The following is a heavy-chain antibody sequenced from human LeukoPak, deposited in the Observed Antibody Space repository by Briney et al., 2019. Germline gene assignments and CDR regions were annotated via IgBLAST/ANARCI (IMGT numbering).Heavy chain of an antibody. J-gene: IGHJ4*02. CDR2: IWYDGSNK. CDR3: ARDEYYYDSSGYSRALDY. CDR1: GFTFSSYG. D-gene: IGHD3-22*01. Sequence: TGRSLRLSCAASGFTFSSYGMHWVRQAPGKGLEWVAVIWYDGSNKYYADSVKGRFTISRDNSKNTLYLQMNSLRAEDTAVYYCARDEYYYDSSGYSRALDYWGQGTLVTVSS. V-gene: IGHV3-33*01.